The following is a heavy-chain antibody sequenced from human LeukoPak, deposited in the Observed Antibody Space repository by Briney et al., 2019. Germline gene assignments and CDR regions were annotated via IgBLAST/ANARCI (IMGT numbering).Heavy chain of an antibody. CDR1: GGTISSYY. CDR3: ARWYSSGWAFDY. CDR2: IHYSGST. D-gene: IGHD6-19*01. J-gene: IGHJ4*02. Sequence: PSETLSLTCTVSGGTISSYYWNWIRQPPGKGLEWIGYIHYSGSTKYNPSLKSRVTISVDTSKNQFSLKLSSVTAAATAVYYCARWYSSGWAFDYWGQGTLVTVSS. V-gene: IGHV4-59*08.